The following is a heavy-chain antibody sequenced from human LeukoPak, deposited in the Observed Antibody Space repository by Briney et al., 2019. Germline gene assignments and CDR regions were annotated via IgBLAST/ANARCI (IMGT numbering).Heavy chain of an antibody. CDR1: GFTFSSYA. D-gene: IGHD2-2*01. Sequence: GGSLRLSCAASGFTFSSYAMHWVRQAPGKGLEWVAVISYDGSNKYYADSVKGRFTISRDNSKNTLYLQMNSLRAEDTAVYYCARDCSSTSCRYYYYGMDVWGKGTTVTVSS. CDR2: ISYDGSNK. J-gene: IGHJ6*04. CDR3: ARDCSSTSCRYYYYGMDV. V-gene: IGHV3-30*04.